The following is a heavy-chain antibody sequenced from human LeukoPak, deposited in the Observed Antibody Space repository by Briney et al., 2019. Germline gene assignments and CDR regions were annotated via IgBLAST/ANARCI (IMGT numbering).Heavy chain of an antibody. D-gene: IGHD1/OR15-1a*01. CDR1: GFTFSSYA. CDR3: AKWVGNTGAFDY. CDR2: ISGSGGST. V-gene: IGHV3-23*01. Sequence: GGSLRLSCAASGFTFSSYAMSWVRQAPGKGLEWVSAISGSGGSTDYADSVKGRFTISRDNSKNTLYLQMNSLRAEDTAVYYCAKWVGNTGAFDYWGQGTLVTVSS. J-gene: IGHJ4*02.